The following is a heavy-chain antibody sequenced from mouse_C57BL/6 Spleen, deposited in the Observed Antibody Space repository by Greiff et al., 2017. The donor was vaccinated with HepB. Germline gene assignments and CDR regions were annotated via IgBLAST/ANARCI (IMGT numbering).Heavy chain of an antibody. CDR1: GYTFTSYW. Sequence: QVQLQQPGAELVKPGASVKLSCKASGYTFTSYWMQWVKQRPGQGLEWIGEIDPSDSYTNYNQKFKGKATLTVDTSSSTAYMQLSSLTSEDSAVYYCAREGDLTTVVDYWGQGTTLTVSS. J-gene: IGHJ2*01. CDR3: AREGDLTTVVDY. D-gene: IGHD1-1*01. CDR2: IDPSDSYT. V-gene: IGHV1-50*01.